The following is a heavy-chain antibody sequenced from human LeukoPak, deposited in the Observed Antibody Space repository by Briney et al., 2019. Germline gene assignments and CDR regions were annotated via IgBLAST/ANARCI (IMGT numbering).Heavy chain of an antibody. CDR3: IRTRAMDG. CDR1: GFTFSSYW. J-gene: IGHJ6*01. V-gene: IGHV3-74*01. Sequence: GGSLRLSCVASGFTFSSYWVHWARQAPGKGLVWVSCINSDGSITSYADSVKGRFTISRDNAKNTLYLQMNSLRAEDTAVYYCIRTRAMDGWDQSMTVAVSS. CDR2: INSDGSIT.